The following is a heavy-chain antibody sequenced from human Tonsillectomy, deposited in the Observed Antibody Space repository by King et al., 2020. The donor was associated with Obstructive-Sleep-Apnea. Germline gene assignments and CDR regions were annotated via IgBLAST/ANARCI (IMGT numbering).Heavy chain of an antibody. CDR2: IYSGGST. D-gene: IGHD3-22*01. CDR3: ARGSGNYYDSSGYYYPFDY. J-gene: IGHJ4*02. Sequence: QLVQSGGGLVQAGGSLRLSCTASGFTVSSNYMSWVRQAPGKGLEWVSVIYSGGSTYYADSVKGRFTISRHNSQNTVYLQMNSLRTEDTAVYFCARGSGNYYDSSGYYYPFDYWGQGTLVTVSS. V-gene: IGHV3-53*04. CDR1: GFTVSSNY.